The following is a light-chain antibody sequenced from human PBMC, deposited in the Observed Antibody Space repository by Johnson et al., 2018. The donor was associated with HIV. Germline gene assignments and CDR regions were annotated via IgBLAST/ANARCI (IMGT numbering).Light chain of an antibody. J-gene: IGLJ1*01. CDR3: GTWDSSLSAFYV. Sequence: QSVLTQPPSVSAAPGQKVTISCSGSSSNIGNNYVSWYQQLPGTAPKLLIYDNNKRPSGIPDRFSGSKSGTSATLGITGLQTGDEADYYCGTWDSSLSAFYVFGTGIKITVL. V-gene: IGLV1-51*01. CDR1: SSNIGNNY. CDR2: DNN.